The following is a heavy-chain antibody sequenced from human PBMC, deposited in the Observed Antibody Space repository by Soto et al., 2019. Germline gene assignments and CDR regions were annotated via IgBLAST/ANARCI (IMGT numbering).Heavy chain of an antibody. CDR1: GGSISSGSNY. J-gene: IGHJ6*02. CDR2: IHNSGIT. V-gene: IGHV4-31*03. CDR3: ARARITMVREVIKYNMDV. Sequence: PSETLSLTCTVSGGSISSGSNYWSWIRKHPGKGLEWIGYIHNSGITYYNPSLESRVTISVDRSKNQFSLKLSSVTAADTGIYYCARARITMVREVIKYNMDVWGQGTTVTVSS. D-gene: IGHD3-10*01.